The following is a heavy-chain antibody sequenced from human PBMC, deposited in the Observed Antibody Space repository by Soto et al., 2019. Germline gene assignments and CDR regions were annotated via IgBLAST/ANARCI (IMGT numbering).Heavy chain of an antibody. D-gene: IGHD3-9*01. CDR3: ARAAGRRYFED. CDR1: GGSFSGYY. V-gene: IGHV4-34*01. J-gene: IGHJ2*01. CDR2: INHSGST. Sequence: QVQLQQWGAGLLKPSETLSLTCAVYGGSFSGYYWSWIRQPPGKGLEWIGEINHSGSTNYNPSLKSRVTISVDTSKNQFSLKLSSVTAADTAVYYCARAAGRRYFEDWGRGTLVTVSS.